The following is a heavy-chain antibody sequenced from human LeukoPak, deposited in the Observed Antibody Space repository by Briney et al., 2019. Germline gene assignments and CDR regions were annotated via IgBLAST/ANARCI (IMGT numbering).Heavy chain of an antibody. D-gene: IGHD1-14*01. CDR2: INHSGST. J-gene: IGHJ4*02. V-gene: IGHV4-34*01. Sequence: KSSETLSLTCAVYGGSLSGYYWSWIRQPPGKGLEWIGEINHSGSTNYNPSLKSRVTISVDTSKNQFSLKLSSVTAADTAVYYCACPSGNHLYSFDYWGQGTLVTVSS. CDR1: GGSLSGYY. CDR3: ACPSGNHLYSFDY.